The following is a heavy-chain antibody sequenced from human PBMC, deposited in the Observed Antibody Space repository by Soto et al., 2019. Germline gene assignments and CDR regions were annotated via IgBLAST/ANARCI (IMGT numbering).Heavy chain of an antibody. CDR3: ARGWGSSSYYKPFDI. Sequence: QVQLQESGPGLVKPSQTLSLTCTVSGGSISIGGYYWSWIRQHPGKGLEWIGYICYNGSTYYNPSLKSRITISVDTSKNHFSLNLSSVIAADTAVYYCARGWGSSSYYKPFDIWGQGTMVTVSS. CDR1: GGSISIGGYY. CDR2: ICYNGST. D-gene: IGHD2-2*02. J-gene: IGHJ3*02. V-gene: IGHV4-31*03.